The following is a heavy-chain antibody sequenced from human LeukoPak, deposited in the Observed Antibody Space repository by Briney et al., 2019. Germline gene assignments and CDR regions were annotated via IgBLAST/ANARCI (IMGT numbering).Heavy chain of an antibody. V-gene: IGHV3-30*04. CDR3: VRESSAWELDY. Sequence: GGSLRLSCAASGFTFSRYPMHWVRQAPGKGLEWVTVISTDGRDIKYADSVKGRLTISRDNAKNTLYLQMSSLRAEDTAVYYCVRESSAWELDYWGQGTLVTVSS. CDR2: ISTDGRDI. J-gene: IGHJ4*02. CDR1: GFTFSRYP. D-gene: IGHD6-19*01.